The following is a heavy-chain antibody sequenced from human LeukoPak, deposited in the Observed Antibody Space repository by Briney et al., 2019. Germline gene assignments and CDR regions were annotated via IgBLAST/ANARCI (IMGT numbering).Heavy chain of an antibody. CDR3: ARDRDGLGDF. CDR1: GFPFSIYW. CDR2: ITHTGDTS. D-gene: IGHD3/OR15-3a*01. V-gene: IGHV3-74*01. Sequence: GGSLRLSCAASGFPFSIYWMHWVRQAPGKGLEWVSRITHTGDTSGYADPVRGRFTISRDNTKNTLYLDMNSLRADDTAVDYCARDRDGLGDFWGQGTLVTVSS. J-gene: IGHJ4*02.